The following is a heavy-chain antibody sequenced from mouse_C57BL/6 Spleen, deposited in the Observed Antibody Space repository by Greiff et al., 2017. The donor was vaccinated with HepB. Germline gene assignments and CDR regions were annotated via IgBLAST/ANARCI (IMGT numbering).Heavy chain of an antibody. CDR3: AFYYWRNYFDY. J-gene: IGHJ2*01. V-gene: IGHV14-2*01. Sequence: VQLQQSGAELVKPGASVKLSCTASGFNITDYYMHWVKQRTEQGLEWIGRIDPEDGETKYAPKFQGKATITADTSSNTAYLQLSSLTSEDTAVYDGAFYYWRNYFDYWGQGTTLTVSS. CDR2: IDPEDGET. D-gene: IGHD1-1*01. CDR1: GFNITDYY.